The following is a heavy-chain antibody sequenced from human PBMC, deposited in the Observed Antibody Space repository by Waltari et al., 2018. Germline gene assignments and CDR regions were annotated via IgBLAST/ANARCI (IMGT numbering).Heavy chain of an antibody. CDR3: ASLIAAAGGNWFDP. D-gene: IGHD6-13*01. J-gene: IGHJ5*02. Sequence: QVQLVQSGAEVKKPGSSVKVSCKDSGGTFSSYAISWVRPAPGQGLEWMGRIIPIFGTANYAQKFQGRVTITADKSTSTAYMELSSLRSEDTAVYYCASLIAAAGGNWFDPWGQGTLVTVSS. CDR1: GGTFSSYA. CDR2: IIPIFGTA. V-gene: IGHV1-69*13.